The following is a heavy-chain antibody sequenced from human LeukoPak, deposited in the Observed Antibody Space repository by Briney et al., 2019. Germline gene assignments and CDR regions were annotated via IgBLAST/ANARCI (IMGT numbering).Heavy chain of an antibody. Sequence: SETLSLTCAVYGGSFSGYYWSWIRQPPGKGLEWIGEINHSGSTNYNPSLKSRVTISVDTSKNQFSLKLSSVTAADTAVYYCARSRAFNSGAFDPWGQGSLVTVSS. J-gene: IGHJ5*02. CDR3: ARSRAFNSGAFDP. CDR1: GGSFSGYY. D-gene: IGHD1-26*01. V-gene: IGHV4-34*01. CDR2: INHSGST.